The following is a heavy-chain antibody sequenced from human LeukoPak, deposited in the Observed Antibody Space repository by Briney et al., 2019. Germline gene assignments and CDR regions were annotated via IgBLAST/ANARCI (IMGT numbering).Heavy chain of an antibody. CDR2: ISYDGSNK. D-gene: IGHD3-9*01. Sequence: PGGSLRLSCAASGFTFSSYGMHWVRQAPGKGLEWVAVISYDGSNKYYADSVKGRFTISRDNSKNTLYLQMNSLRAEDTAVYYCAKPPGLHSLELRYFDSEYYFDYWGQGTLVTVSS. CDR3: AKPPGLHSLELRYFDSEYYFDY. CDR1: GFTFSSYG. J-gene: IGHJ4*02. V-gene: IGHV3-30*18.